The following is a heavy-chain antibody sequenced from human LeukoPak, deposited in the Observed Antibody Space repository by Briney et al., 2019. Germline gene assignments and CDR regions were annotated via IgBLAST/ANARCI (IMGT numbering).Heavy chain of an antibody. J-gene: IGHJ4*02. CDR2: MKQDGSEM. CDR1: GFSFSSYW. D-gene: IGHD5-12*01. V-gene: IGHV3-7*01. Sequence: GGSLRLSCAASGFSFSSYWMSWVRQAPGKGLEWVANMKQDGSEMYYVDSVKGRFTISRDNAKNTLYLQMNSLRVEDTALYYCARDSGHTGYDLYDYWGQGTLVTVSS. CDR3: ARDSGHTGYDLYDY.